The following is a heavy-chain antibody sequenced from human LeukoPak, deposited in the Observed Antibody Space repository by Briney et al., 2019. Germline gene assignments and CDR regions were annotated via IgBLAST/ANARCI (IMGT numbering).Heavy chain of an antibody. CDR2: IKSKTDGGTT. D-gene: IGHD2-2*01. CDR3: TTEEVYCSSTSCTDY. CDR1: GFTFSNAY. V-gene: IGHV3-15*01. J-gene: IGHJ4*02. Sequence: GGSLRLSCAASGFTFSNAYMSWVRQAPGKGLEWVGRIKSKTDGGTTDYAAPVKGRFTISRDDSKNTLYLQMNSLKTEDTAVYYCTTEEVYCSSTSCTDYWGQGTLVTVSS.